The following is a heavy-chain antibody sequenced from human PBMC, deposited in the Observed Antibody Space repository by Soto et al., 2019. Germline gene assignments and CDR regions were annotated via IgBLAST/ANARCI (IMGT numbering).Heavy chain of an antibody. Sequence: QVQLVQSGAEVKKPGASMKVSCKASGYDFSSFDINWVRQAPGQGLEWMGWMNPNSGNTGYAQRFQGRFTMTRDTAINTAYREVNSLRSEDTAVSFCARGRIFGYRGYEPLGGLDYCGRGTLVTVSS. CDR1: GYDFSSFD. CDR2: MNPNSGNT. V-gene: IGHV1-8*01. D-gene: IGHD5-12*01. CDR3: ARGRIFGYRGYEPLGGLDY. J-gene: IGHJ4*02.